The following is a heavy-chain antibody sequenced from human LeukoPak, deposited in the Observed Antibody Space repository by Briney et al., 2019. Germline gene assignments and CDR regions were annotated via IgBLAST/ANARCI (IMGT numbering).Heavy chain of an antibody. Sequence: ASVKVSCKVSGYSLTELSMHWVRQAPGEGLEWMGGLAPEDGQTIYAQKFQGRLTMTEDTSTDTAYMDLSSLSSDDTAIYYCTTGPGAISDDDYWGQGTRVTVPS. D-gene: IGHD4/OR15-4a*01. CDR2: LAPEDGQT. CDR1: GYSLTELS. CDR3: TTGPGAISDDDY. V-gene: IGHV1-24*01. J-gene: IGHJ4*02.